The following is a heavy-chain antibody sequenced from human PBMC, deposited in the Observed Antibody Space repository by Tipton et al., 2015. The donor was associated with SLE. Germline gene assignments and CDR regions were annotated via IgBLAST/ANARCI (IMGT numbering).Heavy chain of an antibody. CDR3: ANTEYVFFNGDF. Sequence: TLSLTCTVSGGSISSRSHDWGWIRQPPGKGLEWIGEINRSGSTNYNPSLKSRLTISVDTSKNQFSLKLSSVTAADTAVYYCANTEYVFFNGDFWGQGTLVTVSS. J-gene: IGHJ4*02. V-gene: IGHV4-39*07. D-gene: IGHD2/OR15-2a*01. CDR2: INRSGST. CDR1: GGSISSRSHD.